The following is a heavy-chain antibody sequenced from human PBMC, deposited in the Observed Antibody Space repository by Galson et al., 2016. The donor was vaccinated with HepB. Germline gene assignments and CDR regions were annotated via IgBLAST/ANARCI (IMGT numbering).Heavy chain of an antibody. Sequence: SLRPSCAASGFTLSTFGMHWVRQAPGKGLEWVALMWYDGSTKYYADSVKGRFTISGDNSTDTVYLQMNSLRVEDTAVYYCARDRGGGYYSMDVWGQGTTVTVSS. CDR2: MWYDGSTK. J-gene: IGHJ6*02. D-gene: IGHD3-16*01. V-gene: IGHV3-33*01. CDR1: GFTLSTFG. CDR3: ARDRGGGYYSMDV.